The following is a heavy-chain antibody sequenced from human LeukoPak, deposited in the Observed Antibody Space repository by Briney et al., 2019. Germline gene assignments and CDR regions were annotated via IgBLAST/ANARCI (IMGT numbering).Heavy chain of an antibody. Sequence: GGSLRLSCAASGFSFSSYGMHWVRQAPGKGLEWVAFIRYDGSNKYYADSVKGRFAISRDNSKNTLYLQMNSLRAEDTAVYYCAKIGDLLRLGELSSHDFDYWGQGTLVTVSS. CDR1: GFSFSSYG. CDR3: AKIGDLLRLGELSSHDFDY. J-gene: IGHJ4*02. D-gene: IGHD3-16*02. CDR2: IRYDGSNK. V-gene: IGHV3-30*02.